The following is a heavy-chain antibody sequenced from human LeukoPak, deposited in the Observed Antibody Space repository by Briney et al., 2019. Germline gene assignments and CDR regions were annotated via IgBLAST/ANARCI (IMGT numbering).Heavy chain of an antibody. J-gene: IGHJ6*02. CDR1: GGSISTYY. CDR2: IYYSGST. CDR3: VRDRDSGTYYYYYGMDV. Sequence: PSETLSLTCTVSGGSISTYYWSWIRQPPGKGLEWIGYIYYSGSTNYNPSLKSRVTISVDTSKNQFSPKLTSVTAADTAVYYCVRDRDSGTYYYYYGMDVWGQGTTVTVSS. D-gene: IGHD1-26*01. V-gene: IGHV4-59*01.